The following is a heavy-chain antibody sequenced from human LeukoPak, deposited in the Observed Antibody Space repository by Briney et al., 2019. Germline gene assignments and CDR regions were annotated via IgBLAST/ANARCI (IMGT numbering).Heavy chain of an antibody. D-gene: IGHD2-15*01. CDR1: GGTFSSYG. CDR2: ISAYNGNT. CDR3: ARESVVVVAATGWFDP. V-gene: IGHV1-18*01. Sequence: ASVKVSCKASGGTFSSYGISWVRQAPGQGLEWMGWISAYNGNTNYAQKLQGRVTMTTDTSTSTAYMELRSLRSDDTAVYYCARESVVVVAATGWFDPWGQGTLVTVSS. J-gene: IGHJ5*02.